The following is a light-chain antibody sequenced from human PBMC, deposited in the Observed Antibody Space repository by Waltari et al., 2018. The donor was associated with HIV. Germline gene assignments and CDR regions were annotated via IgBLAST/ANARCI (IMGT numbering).Light chain of an antibody. J-gene: IGLJ1*01. V-gene: IGLV1-44*01. CDR3: ATWDDSLNAYV. CDR1: SSNVGIHS. Sequence: QSVLTQPPSASGTPGPRVPISCSGTSSNVGIHSVNWFQQLPETAPKLLIFSTNYRPSGVPDRFSASKSGTSASLAISGLRSEDEADYYCATWDDSLNAYVFGTGTTVTVL. CDR2: STN.